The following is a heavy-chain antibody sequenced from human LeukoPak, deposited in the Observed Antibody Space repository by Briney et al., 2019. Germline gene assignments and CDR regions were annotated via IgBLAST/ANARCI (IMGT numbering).Heavy chain of an antibody. CDR3: ARRGYYYDSSGYAGAFDI. Sequence: GASVKVSCKASGYTFSTYAMHWVRQAPGQRLEWMGWINPGNGNTKYSQEFQGRVTISRDTSASTAYMELSSLRSEDMAVYYCARRGYYYDSSGYAGAFDIWGQGTMVTVSS. D-gene: IGHD3-22*01. CDR2: INPGNGNT. V-gene: IGHV1-3*03. J-gene: IGHJ3*02. CDR1: GYTFSTYA.